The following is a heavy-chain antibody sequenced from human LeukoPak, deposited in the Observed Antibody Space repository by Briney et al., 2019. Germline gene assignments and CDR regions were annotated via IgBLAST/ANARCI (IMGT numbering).Heavy chain of an antibody. CDR3: ARADYDSSSYYYYGMDV. J-gene: IGHJ6*02. CDR2: ISSSSSYI. Sequence: GGSLRLSFAASGFTFSSYSMNWVRQAPGKGLEWVSSISSSSSYIYYADPVKGRFTISRDNAKNSLYLQMNSLRAEDTAVYYCARADYDSSSYYYYGMDVWGQGTTVTVSS. V-gene: IGHV3-21*01. CDR1: GFTFSSYS. D-gene: IGHD3-22*01.